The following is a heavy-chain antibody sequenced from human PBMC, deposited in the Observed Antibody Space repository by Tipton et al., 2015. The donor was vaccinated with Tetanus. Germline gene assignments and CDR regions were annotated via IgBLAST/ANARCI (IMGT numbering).Heavy chain of an antibody. V-gene: IGHV4-39*01. CDR3: ARRFYDSSGYSLDI. CDR1: GDSFTNNIYY. D-gene: IGHD3-22*01. J-gene: IGHJ3*02. Sequence: TLSLTCTVSGDSFTNNIYYWAWIRQPPGKGLEWIASINYSGSTFYNPSLKSRVTIFVDKSKNQFSLRLSSVTAADTAVYYCARRFYDSSGYSLDIWGQGTMVTASS. CDR2: INYSGST.